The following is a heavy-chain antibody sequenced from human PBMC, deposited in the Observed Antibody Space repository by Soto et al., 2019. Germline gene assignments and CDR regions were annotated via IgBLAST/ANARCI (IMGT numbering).Heavy chain of an antibody. J-gene: IGHJ3*02. CDR2: ISAYNGNT. Sequence: QVQLVQSGAEVKKPGASVKVSCKASGYTVTSYGISWVRQAPGQGLEWMGWISAYNGNTNYAQKLQGRVTMTTDTSTSTAYMELRSLRSDDTAVYYCAGALDYGGNHPHDAFDIWGQGTMVTVSS. V-gene: IGHV1-18*01. CDR1: GYTVTSYG. D-gene: IGHD4-17*01. CDR3: AGALDYGGNHPHDAFDI.